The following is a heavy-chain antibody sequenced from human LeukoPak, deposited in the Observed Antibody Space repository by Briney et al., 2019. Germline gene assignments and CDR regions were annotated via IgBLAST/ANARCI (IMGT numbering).Heavy chain of an antibody. D-gene: IGHD6-19*01. J-gene: IGHJ3*02. Sequence: PSETLSLTCTVSGGPISSYYWSWIRQPPGKGLEWIGYIYYSGSTNYNPSLKSRVTISVDTSKNQFSLKLSPVTAADTAVYYCARGGSSGWYDAFDIWGQGTMVTVSS. CDR1: GGPISSYY. CDR3: ARGGSSGWYDAFDI. CDR2: IYYSGST. V-gene: IGHV4-59*01.